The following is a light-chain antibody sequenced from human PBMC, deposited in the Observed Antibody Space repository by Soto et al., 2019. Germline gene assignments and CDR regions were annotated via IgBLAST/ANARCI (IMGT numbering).Light chain of an antibody. CDR2: LNRDGSH. CDR3: QTWDTVVV. CDR1: SGHSDYG. V-gene: IGLV4-69*01. Sequence: QPVLTQSPSASASLGASVKLTRTLSSGHSDYGIAWHQQQPDKGPRYLMKLNRDGSHNKGDGIPDRFSGSISGAERYLIISGLQSDDEADYYCQTWDTVVVFGGGTKLTVL. J-gene: IGLJ2*01.